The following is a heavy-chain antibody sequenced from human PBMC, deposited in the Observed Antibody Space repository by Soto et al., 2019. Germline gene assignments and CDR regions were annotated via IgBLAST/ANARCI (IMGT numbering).Heavy chain of an antibody. Sequence: XGTLSLTCTVSGGSISSYYWSWIRQPAGKGLEWIGRIYTSGSTNYNPSLKSRVTMSVDTSKNQFSLKLSSVTAADTAVYYCARVYSSGWLYYFDYWGQGTLVTVSS. CDR3: ARVYSSGWLYYFDY. CDR1: GGSISSYY. CDR2: IYTSGST. J-gene: IGHJ4*02. D-gene: IGHD6-19*01. V-gene: IGHV4-4*07.